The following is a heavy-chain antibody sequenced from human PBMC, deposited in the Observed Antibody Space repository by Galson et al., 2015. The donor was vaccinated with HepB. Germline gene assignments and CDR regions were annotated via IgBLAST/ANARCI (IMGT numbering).Heavy chain of an antibody. D-gene: IGHD5-12*01. V-gene: IGHV3-30*04. CDR1: GFTFSSYA. CDR2: ISYDGSNK. CDR3: ARDRSGYDSFVDY. Sequence: SLRLSCAASGFTFSSYAMHWVRQAPGKGLEWVAVISYDGSNKYYADSVKGRFTISRDNSKNTLYLQMNSLRAEDTAVYYCARDRSGYDSFVDYWGQGTLVTVSS. J-gene: IGHJ4*02.